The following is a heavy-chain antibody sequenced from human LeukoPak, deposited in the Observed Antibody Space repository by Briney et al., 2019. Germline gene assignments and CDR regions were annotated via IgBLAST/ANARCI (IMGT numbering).Heavy chain of an antibody. Sequence: PGGSLRLSCAASGFTFSSYGMHWVRQAPGKGLEWVAVIWYDGSNKYYADSVKGRFTISRDNAKNSLCLQMNSLRDEDTAVYYCARDTYGSGSYYPTLGKNWFDPWGQGTLVTVSS. CDR2: IWYDGSNK. D-gene: IGHD3-10*01. J-gene: IGHJ5*02. CDR3: ARDTYGSGSYYPTLGKNWFDP. CDR1: GFTFSSYG. V-gene: IGHV3-33*01.